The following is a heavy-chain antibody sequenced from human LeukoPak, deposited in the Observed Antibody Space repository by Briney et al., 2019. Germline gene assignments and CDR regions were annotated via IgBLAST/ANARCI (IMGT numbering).Heavy chain of an antibody. V-gene: IGHV3-74*01. CDR1: GFTFSSYW. CDR3: ARGTTVVTPVFDY. Sequence: GGSLRISCAASGFTFSSYWMHWVRQAPGKGLVWVSRINSDGSSTSYADSVKGRFTISRDNAKNTLYLQMNSLRAEDTAVYYCARGTTVVTPVFDYWGQGTLVTVSS. J-gene: IGHJ4*02. CDR2: INSDGSST. D-gene: IGHD4-23*01.